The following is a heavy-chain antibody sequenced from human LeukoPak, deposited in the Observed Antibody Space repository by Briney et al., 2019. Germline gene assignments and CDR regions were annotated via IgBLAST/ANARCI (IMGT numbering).Heavy chain of an antibody. CDR2: ISSSSTYI. Sequence: PGGSLRLSCAASGFSFSSYSMNWVRQAPGKGLEWVSSISSSSTYIYYADSVKGRFSISRDNAKNSLYLQMNSLRGEDTAVYYCAKVRDYDFWSGYPSGLNYWGQGTLVTVSS. V-gene: IGHV3-21*01. J-gene: IGHJ4*02. CDR1: GFSFSSYS. D-gene: IGHD3-3*01. CDR3: AKVRDYDFWSGYPSGLNY.